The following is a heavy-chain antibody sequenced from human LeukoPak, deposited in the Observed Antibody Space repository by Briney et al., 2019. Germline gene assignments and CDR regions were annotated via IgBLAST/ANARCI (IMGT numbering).Heavy chain of an antibody. CDR2: IYYSGDT. J-gene: IGHJ4*02. CDR1: GYSISSGYY. V-gene: IGHV4-38-2*02. D-gene: IGHD3-16*01. Sequence: SETLSLTCSVSGYSISSGYYWGWIRQPPGMGLEWIGNIYYSGDTNYNPSLKSRVTISVDTSKNQCSLNLRSVTAADTAVYYCARHPYVGWNVDFWGRGTLVTVSS. CDR3: ARHPYVGWNVDF.